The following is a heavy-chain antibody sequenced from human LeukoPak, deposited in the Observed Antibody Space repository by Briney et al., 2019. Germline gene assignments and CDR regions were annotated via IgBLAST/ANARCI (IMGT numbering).Heavy chain of an antibody. Sequence: GGSLRLSCAASGFTFSSYGMHWVRQAPGKGLEWVAFIRYDGSNKYYADSVKGRFTISRDNSKNTLCLQMNSLRAEDTAVYYCAKDPTYYYDHSSNDYWGQGTLVTVSS. V-gene: IGHV3-30*02. J-gene: IGHJ4*02. CDR3: AKDPTYYYDHSSNDY. CDR1: GFTFSSYG. CDR2: IRYDGSNK. D-gene: IGHD3-22*01.